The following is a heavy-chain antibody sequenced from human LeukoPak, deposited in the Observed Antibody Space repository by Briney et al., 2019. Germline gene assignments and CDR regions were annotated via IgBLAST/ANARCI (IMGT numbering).Heavy chain of an antibody. CDR2: INPTGGST. J-gene: IGHJ3*02. CDR3: ARNFLRDMNAFDI. V-gene: IGHV1-46*01. CDR1: GYTFTNYY. Sequence: ASVKVSCKASGYTFTNYYIHWVRQAPGQGLEWMGIINPTGGSTTYAQKFQGRVTMTRNTSISTAYMELSSLRSEDTAVYYCARNFLRDMNAFDIWGQGTMVTVSS. D-gene: IGHD2-15*01.